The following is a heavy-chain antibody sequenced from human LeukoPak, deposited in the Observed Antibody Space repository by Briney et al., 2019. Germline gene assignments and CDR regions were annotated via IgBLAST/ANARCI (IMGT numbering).Heavy chain of an antibody. J-gene: IGHJ4*02. CDR3: ANVAVAGDY. CDR1: GFTFSSCA. Sequence: PGGSLRLSCAAAGFTFSSCAMSWVRQAPGKGLEWVSAISGIGGSTYYADSVKGRFTISRDNSKNTLYLQMNSGRVEDTAVYYCANVAVAGDYWGQGTLVPVSS. CDR2: ISGIGGST. V-gene: IGHV3-23*01. D-gene: IGHD6-19*01.